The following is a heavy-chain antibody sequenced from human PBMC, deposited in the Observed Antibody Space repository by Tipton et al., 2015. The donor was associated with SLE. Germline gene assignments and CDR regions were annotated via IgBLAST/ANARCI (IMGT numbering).Heavy chain of an antibody. CDR3: AKDLGGATDC. Sequence: SLRLSCAASGFTFSSYGMHWVRQAPGKGLEWVAVIWYDGRNKYYADPVKGRFTISRDNSKNTLYLQMNSLRAEDTAVYYCAKDLGGATDCWGQGTLVTVSS. CDR2: IWYDGRNK. V-gene: IGHV3-30*18. CDR1: GFTFSSYG. J-gene: IGHJ4*02. D-gene: IGHD4-17*01.